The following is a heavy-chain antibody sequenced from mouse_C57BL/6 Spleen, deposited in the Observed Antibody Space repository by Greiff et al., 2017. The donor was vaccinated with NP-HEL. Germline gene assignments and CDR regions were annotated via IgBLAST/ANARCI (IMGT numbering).Heavy chain of an antibody. D-gene: IGHD1-1*01. CDR2: INPNYGTT. Sequence: VQLQQSGPELVKPGASVKISCKASGYSFTDYNMNWVKQSNGKSLEWIGVINPNYGTTSYNQKFKGKATLTVDQSSSTAYMQLNSLTSEDSTVYYCARPGYYGSSSAWFAYWGQGTLVTVSA. V-gene: IGHV1-39*01. J-gene: IGHJ3*01. CDR3: ARPGYYGSSSAWFAY. CDR1: GYSFTDYN.